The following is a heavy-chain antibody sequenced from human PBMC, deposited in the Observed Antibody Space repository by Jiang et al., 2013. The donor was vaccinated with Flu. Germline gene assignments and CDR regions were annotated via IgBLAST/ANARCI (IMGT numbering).Heavy chain of an antibody. CDR1: GYTFTSYD. D-gene: IGHD3-22*01. Sequence: SCKASGYTFTSYDINWVRQATGQGLEWMGWMNPNSGNTGYAQKFQGRVTMTRNTSISTAYMELSSLRSEDTAVYYCARAPLTTYYYDSSGYLHFDYWGQGTLVTVSS. CDR3: ARAPLTTYYYDSSGYLHFDY. CDR2: MNPNSGNT. V-gene: IGHV1-8*01. J-gene: IGHJ4*02.